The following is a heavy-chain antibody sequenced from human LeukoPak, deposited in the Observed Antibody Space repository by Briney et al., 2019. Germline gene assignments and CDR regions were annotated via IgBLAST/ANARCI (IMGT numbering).Heavy chain of an antibody. J-gene: IGHJ4*02. CDR2: INHSGST. Sequence: PSETLSLTCAVYGGSFSGYYWSWIRQPPGKGLEWIGEINHSGSTNYNPSLKSRVTISVDTSKNQFSLKLGSVTAADTAVYYCARRPQIAARWYYWGQGTLVTVSS. CDR3: ARRPQIAARWYY. CDR1: GGSFSGYY. D-gene: IGHD6-6*01. V-gene: IGHV4-34*01.